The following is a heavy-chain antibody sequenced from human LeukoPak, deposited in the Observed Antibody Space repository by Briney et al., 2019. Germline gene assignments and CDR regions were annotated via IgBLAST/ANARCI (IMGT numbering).Heavy chain of an antibody. CDR3: ARHWGGMRDAFNI. Sequence: GESLKISCKGSGYSFTSYWIGWVRQMPGKGLEWMGIIYPGDSDTKYSPSFEGQVTISADKAISTAYLQWSSLKASDTAIYYCARHWGGMRDAFNIWGQGTMVTVSS. V-gene: IGHV5-51*01. CDR1: GYSFTSYW. CDR2: IYPGDSDT. J-gene: IGHJ3*02. D-gene: IGHD3-16*01.